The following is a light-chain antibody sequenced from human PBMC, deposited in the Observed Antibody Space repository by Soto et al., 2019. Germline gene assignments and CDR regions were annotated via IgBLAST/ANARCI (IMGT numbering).Light chain of an antibody. Sequence: EIVLTQSPGTLSLSPGERATLSCRASQSVSSSYLAWYQQKPGQAPRLLIYGASSRATGIPDRFSGSGSGTDFTLTISRVEPEDCAVYYCQQDGSSPQTFGQGTPLAIK. J-gene: IGKJ2*01. CDR3: QQDGSSPQT. V-gene: IGKV3-20*01. CDR1: QSVSSSY. CDR2: GAS.